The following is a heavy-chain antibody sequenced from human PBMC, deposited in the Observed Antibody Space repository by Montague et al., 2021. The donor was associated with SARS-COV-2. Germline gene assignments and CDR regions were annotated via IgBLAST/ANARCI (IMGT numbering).Heavy chain of an antibody. CDR3: VRYSGWFYFDF. CDR1: GDSVAIEGVG. D-gene: IGHD6-19*01. Sequence: CAISGDSVAIEGVGCSSDEHTSSLQLHRLLVSYHMPERNSDYAPSVRGRLTVNPDASKNEFSLELNYVTPEDTAVYYCVRYSGWFYFDFWGQGTLVTVSS. J-gene: IGHJ4*02. V-gene: IGHV6-1*01. CDR2: SYHMPERNS.